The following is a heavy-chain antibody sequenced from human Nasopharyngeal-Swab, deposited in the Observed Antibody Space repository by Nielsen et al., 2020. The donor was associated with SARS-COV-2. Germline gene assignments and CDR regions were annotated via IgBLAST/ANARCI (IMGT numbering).Heavy chain of an antibody. CDR3: ARGGFGWDMIVVPYWYFDL. D-gene: IGHD3-22*01. V-gene: IGHV3-53*04. J-gene: IGHJ2*01. CDR1: GFTVSSNY. Sequence: GESLKISYAASGFTVSSNYMSWVRQAPGKGLEWVSVIYSGISTYYADSVKGRFTISRHNSKNTLYLQMNSLRAEDTAVYYCARGGFGWDMIVVPYWYFDLWGRGTLVTVSS. CDR2: IYSGIST.